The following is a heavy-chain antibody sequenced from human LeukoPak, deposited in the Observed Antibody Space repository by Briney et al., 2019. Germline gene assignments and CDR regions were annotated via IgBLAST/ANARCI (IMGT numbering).Heavy chain of an antibody. Sequence: GESLKISCKGSGYSFTSYWIGWVRQMPGKGLEWMGIIYPGDSDTRYSPSFQGQVTISADKSTSTAYLQWSSLKASDTAMYYCARRVDCSSTSCYGGRWFDPWGQGTLVTVSS. D-gene: IGHD2-2*01. CDR2: IYPGDSDT. CDR3: ARRVDCSSTSCYGGRWFDP. CDR1: GYSFTSYW. V-gene: IGHV5-51*01. J-gene: IGHJ5*02.